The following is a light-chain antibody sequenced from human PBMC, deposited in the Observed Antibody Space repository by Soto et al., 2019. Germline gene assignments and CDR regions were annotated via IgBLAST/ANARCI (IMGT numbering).Light chain of an antibody. CDR1: ESINRN. V-gene: IGKV3-15*01. CDR2: GAS. Sequence: EIVMTQSPATLSVSPGERVTLSCRASESINRNLVWYQKRPGQAPRLVIYGASTRATGIPARFSGSGSGADFTLTISSLEPEDFAVYYCQQRSNWPRTFGQGTRLEIK. J-gene: IGKJ5*01. CDR3: QQRSNWPRT.